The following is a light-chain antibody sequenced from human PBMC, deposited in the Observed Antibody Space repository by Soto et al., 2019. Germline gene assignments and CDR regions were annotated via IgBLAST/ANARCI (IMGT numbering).Light chain of an antibody. Sequence: DIQMTQSPSTLSASVGDRVTITCRASQTINTWLAWYQQKPGKAPKLLIYDASSLQSGVPSRFSGSGSGTQFTLTISGLQPDDFAIYYCQQYDSFLWTFGQGTKVDIK. J-gene: IGKJ1*01. CDR2: DAS. CDR3: QQYDSFLWT. V-gene: IGKV1-5*01. CDR1: QTINTW.